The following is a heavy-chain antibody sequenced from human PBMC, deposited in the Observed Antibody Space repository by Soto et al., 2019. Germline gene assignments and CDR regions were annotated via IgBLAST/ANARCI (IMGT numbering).Heavy chain of an antibody. CDR2: ISYDGNNK. CDR1: GFTFSSYG. CDR3: AKDEVLVVAVARDYYGMGA. V-gene: IGHV3-30*18. J-gene: IGHJ6*02. Sequence: QVQLVESGGGVVQPGRSLRLSCAASGFTFSSYGMHWVRQAPGKGLEWVAVISYDGNNKYYADSVKGRFTISRDNSKNTLYLQMNSVRAEDTAVYCCAKDEVLVVAVARDYYGMGAWGQGTTVTVSS. D-gene: IGHD2-15*01.